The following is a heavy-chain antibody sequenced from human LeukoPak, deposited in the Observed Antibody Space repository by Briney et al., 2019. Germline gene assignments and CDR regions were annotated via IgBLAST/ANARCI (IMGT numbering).Heavy chain of an antibody. D-gene: IGHD2-21*01. CDR1: GFTFSRYA. Sequence: GGSLRLSCAASGFTFSRYAMNWVRQAPGNGLEWVSYINTDSSDIHYADSVKGRFTISRDNARNTLYLQLSSLRAEDSAVYYCARDTFHPGLIDSWGQGTLVTVSS. J-gene: IGHJ4*02. V-gene: IGHV3-21*05. CDR2: INTDSSDI. CDR3: ARDTFHPGLIDS.